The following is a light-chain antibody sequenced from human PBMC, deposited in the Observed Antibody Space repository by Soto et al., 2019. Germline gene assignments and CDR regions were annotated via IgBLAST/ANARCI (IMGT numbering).Light chain of an antibody. CDR3: QQYENLPT. CDR2: DAS. Sequence: EIVLTQSPATLSLSPGERATLSCRASRSVSSSLAWYQQKPGQAPRLLIYDASNKATGIPARLSGSGSGTDFTLTISSLEPEDFATYYCQQYENLPTFGQGTRLEIK. J-gene: IGKJ5*01. V-gene: IGKV3-11*01. CDR1: RSVSSS.